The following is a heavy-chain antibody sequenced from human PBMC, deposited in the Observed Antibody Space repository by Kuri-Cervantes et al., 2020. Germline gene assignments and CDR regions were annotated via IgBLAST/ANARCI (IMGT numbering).Heavy chain of an antibody. CDR2: FDPEDGET. J-gene: IGHJ4*02. D-gene: IGHD6-19*01. Sequence: ASVKVSCKVSGYTLTELSMHWVRQAPGKGLEWMGGFDPEDGETIYAQKFQGRVTMTEDTSTDTAYMELSSLRSEDTAVYYCATDHPGYSSSCLVYWGQGTLVTVSS. V-gene: IGHV1-24*01. CDR1: GYTLTELS. CDR3: ATDHPGYSSSCLVY.